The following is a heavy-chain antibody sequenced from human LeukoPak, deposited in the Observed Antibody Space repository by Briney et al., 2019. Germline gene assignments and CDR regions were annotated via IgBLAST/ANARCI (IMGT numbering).Heavy chain of an antibody. CDR3: TTSPGVYNWFDP. J-gene: IGHJ5*02. Sequence: SETLSLTCTVSGGSISSGSYYWSWIRQPAGKGLEWIGRIYTSGSTNYNPSLKSRVTISVDTSKNQFSLKLGSVTAADTAIYYCTTSPGVYNWFDPWGQGTLVTVSS. CDR1: GGSISSGSYY. D-gene: IGHD7-27*01. CDR2: IYTSGST. V-gene: IGHV4-61*02.